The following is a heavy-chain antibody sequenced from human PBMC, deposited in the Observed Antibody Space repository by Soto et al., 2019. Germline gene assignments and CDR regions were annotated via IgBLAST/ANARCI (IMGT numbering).Heavy chain of an antibody. CDR1: GYTFVTYY. J-gene: IGHJ4*02. D-gene: IGHD4-4*01. V-gene: IGHV1-18*01. Sequence: GASVKVTCKTSGYTFVTYYISLLLQAPGQGIEWMGWISPHNGKTNYIQSLQGRVTMTADTSTGTAYLELRSLRSNDTAVYFCARDSSNYFDYWGQGTLVTVSS. CDR2: ISPHNGKT. CDR3: ARDSSNYFDY.